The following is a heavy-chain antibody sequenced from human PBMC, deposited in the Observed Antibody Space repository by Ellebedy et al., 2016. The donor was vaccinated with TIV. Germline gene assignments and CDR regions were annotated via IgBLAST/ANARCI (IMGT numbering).Heavy chain of an antibody. D-gene: IGHD3-22*01. CDR2: INPNSGGT. V-gene: IGHV1-2*04. CDR1: GYTFTGYY. CDR3: ARDFGVVVSWGLGEVDY. Sequence: AASVKVSCKASGYTFTGYYMHWVRQAPGQGLEWMGWINPNSGGTNYAQKFQGWVTMTRDTSISTAYMELSRLRSDDTAVYYCARDFGVVVSWGLGEVDYWGQGTLVTVSS. J-gene: IGHJ4*02.